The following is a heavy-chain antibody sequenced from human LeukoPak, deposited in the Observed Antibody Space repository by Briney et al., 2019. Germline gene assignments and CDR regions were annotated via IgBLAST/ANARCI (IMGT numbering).Heavy chain of an antibody. Sequence: SVKVSCRASGGTFSSYAISWVRQAPGQGLEWMGGIIPIFGTANYAQKFQGRVTITADESTSTAYMELSSLRSEDTAVYYCASGPRRQPHIAAVIDYWGQGTLVTVSS. D-gene: IGHD6-13*01. V-gene: IGHV1-69*13. CDR3: ASGPRRQPHIAAVIDY. J-gene: IGHJ4*02. CDR2: IIPIFGTA. CDR1: GGTFSSYA.